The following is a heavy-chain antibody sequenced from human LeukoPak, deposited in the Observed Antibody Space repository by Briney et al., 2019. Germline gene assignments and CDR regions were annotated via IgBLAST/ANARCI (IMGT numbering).Heavy chain of an antibody. CDR1: GGSFSGYY. Sequence: SETLSLTCAVYGGSFSGYYWSWIRQPPGKGLEWNGEINHSGSTNYNPSLKSRVTISVDTSKNQFSLKLSSVTAADTAVYYCARRSITIFGPYNYFDYWGQGTLVTVSS. CDR3: ARRSITIFGPYNYFDY. D-gene: IGHD3-3*01. J-gene: IGHJ4*02. CDR2: INHSGST. V-gene: IGHV4-34*01.